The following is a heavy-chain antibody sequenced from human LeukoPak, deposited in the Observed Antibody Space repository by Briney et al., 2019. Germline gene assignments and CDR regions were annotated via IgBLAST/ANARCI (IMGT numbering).Heavy chain of an antibody. CDR1: GYTFTSDG. D-gene: IGHD5-18*01. CDR3: ARDAGYSYGFENYYYGMDV. Sequence: ASVKVSCKASGYTFTSDGISWVRQAPGQGLERMGWISAYNGNTNYAQKLQGRVTMTTDTSTSTAYMELRSLRSDDTAVYYCARDAGYSYGFENYYYGMDVWGQGTTVTVSS. J-gene: IGHJ6*02. V-gene: IGHV1-18*01. CDR2: ISAYNGNT.